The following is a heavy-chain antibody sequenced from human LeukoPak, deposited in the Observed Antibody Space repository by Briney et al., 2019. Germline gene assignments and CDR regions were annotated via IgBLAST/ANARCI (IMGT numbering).Heavy chain of an antibody. CDR3: AKVGIQLWLRLDY. CDR1: GFTFSSYG. J-gene: IGHJ4*02. CDR2: IRYDGSNK. Sequence: PGGSLRLSCAASGFTFSSYGMHWVRQAPGKGLEWVAFIRYDGSNKYYADSVKGRFTISRDNSKNTLYLQMNSLRAEDTAVYYCAKVGIQLWLRLDYWGQGTLVTVSS. D-gene: IGHD5-18*01. V-gene: IGHV3-30*02.